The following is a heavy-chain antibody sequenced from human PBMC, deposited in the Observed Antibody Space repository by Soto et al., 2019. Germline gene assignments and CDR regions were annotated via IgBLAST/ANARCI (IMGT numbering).Heavy chain of an antibody. CDR2: IIPIFGTA. Sequence: SVKVSCKASGGTFSSYAISWVRQAPGQGLEWMGGIIPIFGTANYAQKFQGRVTMTTDTSSKTVYMELRSLGSDDTAVYYCARGGYYDNVWGKLSDYGLDVWGQGTTVTVSS. CDR3: ARGGYYDNVWGKLSDYGLDV. J-gene: IGHJ6*02. CDR1: GGTFSSYA. D-gene: IGHD3-16*01. V-gene: IGHV1-69*05.